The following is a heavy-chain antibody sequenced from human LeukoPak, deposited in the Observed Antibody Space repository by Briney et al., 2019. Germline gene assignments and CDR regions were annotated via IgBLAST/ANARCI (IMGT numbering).Heavy chain of an antibody. CDR3: ARRRAYCGGECYSFAFDI. CDR1: GFTFSSYW. CDR2: INSDGSST. J-gene: IGHJ3*02. Sequence: GGSLTLSCAPSGFTFSSYWMHWVRQALGEGLVWVLRINSDGSSTSYADSVKGRFTISRDNAKNTLYLQMNSLRAGDTAVYYCARRRAYCGGECYSFAFDIWGQRTIVTVSS. V-gene: IGHV3-74*01. D-gene: IGHD2-21*01.